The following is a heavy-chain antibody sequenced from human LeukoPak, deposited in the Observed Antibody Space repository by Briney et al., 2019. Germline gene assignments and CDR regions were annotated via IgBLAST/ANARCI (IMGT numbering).Heavy chain of an antibody. Sequence: GGSLRLSCAASGFTFSSYSMNWVRQAPGKGLEWVSSISSSSSYIYYADSVKGRFTISRDNSKNTLYLQMNSLRAEDTAVYYCARDGVPVASLYYFDYWGQGTLVTVSS. CDR2: ISSSSSYI. CDR3: ARDGVPVASLYYFDY. D-gene: IGHD6-19*01. CDR1: GFTFSSYS. J-gene: IGHJ4*02. V-gene: IGHV3-21*01.